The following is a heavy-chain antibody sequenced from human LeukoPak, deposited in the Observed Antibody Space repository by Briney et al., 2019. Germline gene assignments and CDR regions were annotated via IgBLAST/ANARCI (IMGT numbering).Heavy chain of an antibody. CDR3: AKEFMVAAFRAQAFDS. Sequence: PGGSLPDSCASSRCTLSRYGMHDVGQAPAKGLEWVAFIRYDGSNQYYGDSVKGRFSIYRDNSKKTLYLQMNSQRAEDTALDYCAKEFMVAAFRAQAFDSWGQGTMVSVSS. CDR2: IRYDGSNQ. D-gene: IGHD6-13*01. J-gene: IGHJ4*02. V-gene: IGHV3-30*02. CDR1: RCTLSRYG.